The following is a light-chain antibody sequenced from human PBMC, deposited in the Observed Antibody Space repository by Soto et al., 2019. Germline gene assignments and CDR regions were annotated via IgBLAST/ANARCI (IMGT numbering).Light chain of an antibody. V-gene: IGKV1-12*01. CDR3: QQASSFPLT. CDR2: SAS. Sequence: IQMTQSPSSVSASVGDRVTITCRASQPISSWLAWYQQKPGQAPNLLLYSASTLRSGVPSRFSGSESGTLFTLTITNLQPEDFATYYCQQASSFPLTFGGGTKVE. J-gene: IGKJ4*01. CDR1: QPISSW.